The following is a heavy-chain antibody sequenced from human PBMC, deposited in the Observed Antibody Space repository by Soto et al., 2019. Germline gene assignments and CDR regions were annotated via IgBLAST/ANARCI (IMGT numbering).Heavy chain of an antibody. V-gene: IGHV4-4*02. CDR3: AREIVTAGGNNYFDP. Sequence: SETLSLPCGVSGGTVASSHWWSWVRQSPGRGLEWIGDVYHTGDTNFNPSLQSRVTFSVDKSNNQFSLRLTSVTAADTAVYFCAREIVTAGGNNYFDPWGPGTLVTVSS. J-gene: IGHJ5*02. CDR2: VYHTGDT. CDR1: GGTVASSHW. D-gene: IGHD2-21*02.